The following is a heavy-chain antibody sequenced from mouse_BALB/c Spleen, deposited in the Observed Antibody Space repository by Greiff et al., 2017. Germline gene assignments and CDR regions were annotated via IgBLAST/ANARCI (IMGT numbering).Heavy chain of an antibody. J-gene: IGHJ4*01. D-gene: IGHD1-1*02. V-gene: IGHV3-2*02. CDR2: ISYSGST. Sequence: DVKLQESGPGLVKPSQSLSLTCTVTGYSITSDYAWNWIRQFPGNKLEWMGYISYSGSTSYNPSLKSRISITRDTSKNQFFLQLNSVTTEDTATYYCARRLRWWVDYWGQGTSVTVSS. CDR1: GYSITSDYA. CDR3: ARRLRWWVDY.